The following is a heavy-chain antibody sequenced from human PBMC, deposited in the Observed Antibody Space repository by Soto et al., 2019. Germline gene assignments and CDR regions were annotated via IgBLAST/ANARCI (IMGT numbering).Heavy chain of an antibody. Sequence: GGSLRLSCAASGFTFSSYAMHWVRQAPGKGLEYVSAISSNGGSTYYANSVKGRFTISRDNSKNTLYLQMDSLRAEDMAVYYCARVGGYFDWLLYDYWGQGTLVTVSS. J-gene: IGHJ4*02. CDR3: ARVGGYFDWLLYDY. CDR1: GFTFSSYA. CDR2: ISSNGGST. V-gene: IGHV3-64*01. D-gene: IGHD3-9*01.